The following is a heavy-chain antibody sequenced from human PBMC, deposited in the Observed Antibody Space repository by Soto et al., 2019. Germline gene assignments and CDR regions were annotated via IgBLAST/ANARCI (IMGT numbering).Heavy chain of an antibody. CDR1: GGSISSSSYY. J-gene: IGHJ4*02. CDR2: IYYSGST. D-gene: IGHD3-10*01. CDR3: ASVNYYGSGSYYTFDY. V-gene: IGHV4-39*07. Sequence: SETLSLTCTVSGGSISSSSYYWGWIRQPPGKGLEWIGSIYYSGSTYYNPSLKSRVTISVDTSKNQLSLKLSSVTAADTAVYYCASVNYYGSGSYYTFDYWGQGTLVTVSS.